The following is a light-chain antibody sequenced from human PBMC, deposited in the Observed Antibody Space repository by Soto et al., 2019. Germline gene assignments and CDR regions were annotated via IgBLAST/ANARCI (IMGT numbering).Light chain of an antibody. Sequence: DIQVTQSPSTLSAAGGGRVTITCRASQSISSWLAWYQQKPGKAPKVLIHDASSLKSGVPSRFSGSGSGTEFTLTISSLQPDDIATYYCQQYSSYWTFGQGTKVDIK. V-gene: IGKV1-5*01. CDR3: QQYSSYWT. CDR1: QSISSW. J-gene: IGKJ1*01. CDR2: DAS.